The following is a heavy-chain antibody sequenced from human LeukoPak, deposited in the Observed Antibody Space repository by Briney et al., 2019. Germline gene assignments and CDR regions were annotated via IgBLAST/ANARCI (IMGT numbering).Heavy chain of an antibody. CDR1: GGSISDYS. CDR3: ARAGGVKTAALDLDY. J-gene: IGHJ4*02. CDR2: IYYSGSA. V-gene: IGHV4-59*01. Sequence: SETLSLTCTVSGGSISDYSWSWIRQPPGKGLEWIGNIYYSGSANHNPSLKSRVTISRDTSKNQFSLKLTSVTAADTAVYYCARAGGVKTAALDLDYWGQGTLVTVSS. D-gene: IGHD6-25*01.